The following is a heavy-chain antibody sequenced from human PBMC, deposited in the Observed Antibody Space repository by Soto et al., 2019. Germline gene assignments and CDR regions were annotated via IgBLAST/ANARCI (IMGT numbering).Heavy chain of an antibody. J-gene: IGHJ4*02. Sequence: GGSLRLSCAASGFSFSTYTMSWVPQAPGKGLERVSGISSSGGNTYYSDSVKGRFTISRDNSKDTLFLQMNRLGAEDTALYFCPDALSTEVSPHYLDDWRQGTLDTVSS. V-gene: IGHV3-23*01. CDR2: ISSSGGNT. CDR1: GFSFSTYT. CDR3: PDALSTEVSPHYLDD. D-gene: IGHD3-9*01.